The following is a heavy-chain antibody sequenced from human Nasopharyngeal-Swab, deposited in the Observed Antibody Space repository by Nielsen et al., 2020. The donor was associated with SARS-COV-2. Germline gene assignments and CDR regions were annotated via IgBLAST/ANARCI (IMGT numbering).Heavy chain of an antibody. CDR2: ISWNSGSI. CDR3: AAYGSGSYYTL. V-gene: IGHV3-9*01. J-gene: IGHJ4*02. CDR1: GFTFDDYA. Sequence: GGSLRLSCAASGFTFDDYAMHWVRQAPGKGLEWVSGISWNSGSIGYADSVKGRFTISRDNAKNSLYLQMNSLRAEDTALYYCAAYGSGSYYTLWGQGTLVTVSP. D-gene: IGHD3-10*01.